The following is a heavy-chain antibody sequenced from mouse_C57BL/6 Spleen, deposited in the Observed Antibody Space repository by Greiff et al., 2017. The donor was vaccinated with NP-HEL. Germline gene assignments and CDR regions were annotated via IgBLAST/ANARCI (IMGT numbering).Heavy chain of an antibody. D-gene: IGHD1-1*01. V-gene: IGHV1-69*01. CDR1: GYTFTSYW. J-gene: IGHJ3*01. Sequence: QVQLQQPGAELVMPGASVKLSCKASGYTFTSYWMHWVKQRPGQGLEWIGEIDPSDSYTNYNQKFKGKSTLTVDKSSSTAYMQLSSLTSEDSAVYYCASHSPYYSCSSSGFAYWGQGTLVTVSA. CDR2: IDPSDSYT. CDR3: ASHSPYYSCSSSGFAY.